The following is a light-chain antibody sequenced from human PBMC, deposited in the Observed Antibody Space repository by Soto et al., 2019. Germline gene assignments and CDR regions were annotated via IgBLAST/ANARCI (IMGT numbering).Light chain of an antibody. CDR3: SSYTDFNLYV. J-gene: IGLJ1*01. CDR2: DVS. CDR1: SSDVGGYNY. V-gene: IGLV2-14*03. Sequence: QSVLTQPASVSGSPGQSISISCTGTSSDVGGYNYVPWYQHQPGKAPKLVIFDVSGRPSGISNRFSGSKSGNTPSLTISGLRPEDEADDYCSSYTDFNLYVFGTGTKVTVL.